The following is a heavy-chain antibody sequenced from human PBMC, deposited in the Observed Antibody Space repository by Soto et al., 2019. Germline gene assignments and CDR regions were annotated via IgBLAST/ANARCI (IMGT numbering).Heavy chain of an antibody. D-gene: IGHD3-22*01. Sequence: GESLKISCKGSGYSFAGYWITWVRQEPGKGLEWMGRIDPSDSQTYYSPSFRGHVTISVTRSITTVFLQWSSLRASDTAMYYCARQIYDSDTGPNFQYYFDSWGQGTPVTVSS. CDR1: GYSFAGYW. CDR3: ARQIYDSDTGPNFQYYFDS. CDR2: IDPSDSQT. V-gene: IGHV5-10-1*01. J-gene: IGHJ4*02.